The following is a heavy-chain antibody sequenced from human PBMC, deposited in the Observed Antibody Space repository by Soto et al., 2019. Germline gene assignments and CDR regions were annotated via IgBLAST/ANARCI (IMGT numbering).Heavy chain of an antibody. J-gene: IGHJ4*02. CDR2: ISGSGGST. Sequence: GGSLRLSCAASGFTFSSYAMSWVRQAPGKGLEWVSAISGSGGSTYYADPVKGRFTISRDNSKNTLYLQMNSLRAEDTAVYYCAKDAVLRFLEWLSHRKYYFDYWGQGTLVTVSS. V-gene: IGHV3-23*01. CDR1: GFTFSSYA. D-gene: IGHD3-3*01. CDR3: AKDAVLRFLEWLSHRKYYFDY.